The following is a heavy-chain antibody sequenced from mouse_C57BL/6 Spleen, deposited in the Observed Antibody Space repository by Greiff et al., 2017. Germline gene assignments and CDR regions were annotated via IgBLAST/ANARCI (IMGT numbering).Heavy chain of an antibody. CDR3: ARDTTKHAMDY. J-gene: IGHJ4*01. Sequence: QVHVKQPGAELVRPGTSVKLSCKASGYTFTSYWMHWVKQRPGQGLEWIGVIDPSDSYTNYNQKFKGKATLTVDTSSSIAYMQLSSLTSEDSAVYYCARDTTKHAMDYWGQGTSVTVSS. CDR1: GYTFTSYW. D-gene: IGHD1-1*01. CDR2: IDPSDSYT. V-gene: IGHV1-59*01.